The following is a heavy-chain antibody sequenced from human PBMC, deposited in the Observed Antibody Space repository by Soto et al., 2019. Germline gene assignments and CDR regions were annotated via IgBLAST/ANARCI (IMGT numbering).Heavy chain of an antibody. CDR1: GFTFSSYV. Sequence: EVQLLESGGALVQPGESLRLSCAASGFTFSSYVMSWVRQAPGKGLEWVSTISGIGGTTYYADSVQGRFTISRDNSDNTLYLQMHSLGAEDTGLYFRAKGSDVIYTYWYFELWGRGTLVTVSS. D-gene: IGHD3-9*01. CDR2: ISGIGGTT. CDR3: AKGSDVIYTYWYFEL. J-gene: IGHJ2*01. V-gene: IGHV3-23*01.